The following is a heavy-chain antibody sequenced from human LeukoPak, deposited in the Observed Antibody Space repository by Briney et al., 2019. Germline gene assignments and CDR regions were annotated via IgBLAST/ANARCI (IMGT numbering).Heavy chain of an antibody. CDR1: GGSFSGYY. CDR2: INHSGST. Sequence: SETLSLTCAVYGGSFSGYYWSWIRQPPGKGPEWIGEINHSGSTNCNPSLKSRVTISVDTSKNQFSLKLSSVTAADAAVYYCARGYVVPAAMLRFDPWGQGTLVTVSS. CDR3: ARGYVVPAAMLRFDP. V-gene: IGHV4-34*01. J-gene: IGHJ5*02. D-gene: IGHD2-2*01.